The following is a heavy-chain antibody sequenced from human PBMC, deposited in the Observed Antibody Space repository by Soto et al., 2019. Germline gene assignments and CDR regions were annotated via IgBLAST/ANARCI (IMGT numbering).Heavy chain of an antibody. CDR1: GYSFTSYW. D-gene: IGHD4-4*01. V-gene: IGHV5-51*01. Sequence: GESLKISCKGSGYSFTSYWIGWVRQMPGKGLEWMGIIYPGDSDTRYSPSFQGQVTISADKSISTAYLQWSSLKASDTAMYYCARYDYKSYYYYYGMDVWGQGTTVTVS. CDR3: ARYDYKSYYYYYGMDV. CDR2: IYPGDSDT. J-gene: IGHJ6*02.